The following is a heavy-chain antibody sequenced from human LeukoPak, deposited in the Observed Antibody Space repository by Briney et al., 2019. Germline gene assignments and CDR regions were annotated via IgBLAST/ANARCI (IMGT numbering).Heavy chain of an antibody. CDR2: IYSSEYT. Sequence: PSETLSLTCTVSGGSISSHYWSWIRQPPGKGLEWIGYIYSSEYTNYNPSLKSRVTISVDTSKNQFSLKLSSVTAADTAVYYCARQVNDYGDYDGNELWFDPWGQGTLVTVSS. D-gene: IGHD4-17*01. J-gene: IGHJ5*02. CDR1: GGSISSHY. V-gene: IGHV4-59*08. CDR3: ARQVNDYGDYDGNELWFDP.